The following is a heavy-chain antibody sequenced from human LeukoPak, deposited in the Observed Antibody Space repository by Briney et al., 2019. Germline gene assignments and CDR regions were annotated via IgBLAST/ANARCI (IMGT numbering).Heavy chain of an antibody. CDR2: ISYDGSNK. Sequence: GGSLRLSCAASGFTFSSYAMRWVRQAPGKGLEWVAVISYDGSNKYYADSVKGRFTISRDNSKNTLYLQMNSLRAEDTAVYYCARWVLGHFVYWGQGTLVTVSS. V-gene: IGHV3-30-3*01. CDR3: ARWVLGHFVY. D-gene: IGHD2-2*03. J-gene: IGHJ4*02. CDR1: GFTFSSYA.